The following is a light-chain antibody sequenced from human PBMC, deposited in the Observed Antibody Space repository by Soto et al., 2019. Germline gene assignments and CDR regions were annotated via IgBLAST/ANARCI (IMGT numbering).Light chain of an antibody. Sequence: DIQLTQSPSLLSASVGDRVTITCRASQGIGSYLAWYHQKAGKAPKLLIHTASTLQNGVPSRFSGIGSGTEFPLTISSLQPEDFATYYCQQRNSYPITFGQGTRLEIK. CDR2: TAS. CDR1: QGIGSY. CDR3: QQRNSYPIT. J-gene: IGKJ5*01. V-gene: IGKV1-9*01.